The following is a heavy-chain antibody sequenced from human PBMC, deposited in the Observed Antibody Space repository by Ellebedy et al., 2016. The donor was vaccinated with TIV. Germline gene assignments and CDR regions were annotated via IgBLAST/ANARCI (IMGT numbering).Heavy chain of an antibody. V-gene: IGHV4-59*12. D-gene: IGHD4-17*01. CDR1: GGSISSYY. J-gene: IGHJ4*02. CDR2: IYYSGST. CDR3: ARADWDYGDFDY. Sequence: SETLSLXXTVSGGSISSYYWSWIRQPPGKGLEWIGYIYYSGSTYYNPSLKSRVTISVDTSKNQFSLKLSSVTAADTAVYYCARADWDYGDFDYWGQGTLVTVSS.